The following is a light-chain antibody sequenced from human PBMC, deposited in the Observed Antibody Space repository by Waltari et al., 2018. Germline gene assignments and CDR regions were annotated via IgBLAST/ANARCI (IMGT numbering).Light chain of an antibody. J-gene: IGLJ1*01. CDR1: SSDVGGYNS. CDR2: EVG. CDR3: SSYTSSITYV. Sequence: QSALTQPASVSGSPGQSITIPCTGSSSDVGGYNSVSWYQQHPDRAPKLLIYEVGSRPSGVSDRFSGSKSGNTASLTISGLQAEDEADYYCSSYTSSITYVFGVGTKVTVL. V-gene: IGLV2-14*01.